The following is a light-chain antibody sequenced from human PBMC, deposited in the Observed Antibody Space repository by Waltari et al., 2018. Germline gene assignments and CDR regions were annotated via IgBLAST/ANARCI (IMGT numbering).Light chain of an antibody. J-gene: IGLJ3*02. CDR1: SSDIGGYTY. V-gene: IGLV2-8*01. CDR2: EVT. CDR3: SSFAGSTNWV. Sequence: QSALTQPPSASGSPGQSVTIPCTGTSSDIGGYTYVSWYQQHPGKAPKLMIYEVTKRPSGVPDRFSASKSGNTASLTVSGLQAEDEADYYCSSFAGSTNWVFGGGTKLTVL.